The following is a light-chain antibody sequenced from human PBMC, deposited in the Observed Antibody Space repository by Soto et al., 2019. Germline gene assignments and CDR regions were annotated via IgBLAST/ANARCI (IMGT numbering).Light chain of an antibody. CDR1: SSDVGGYNY. V-gene: IGLV2-14*01. CDR2: DVS. J-gene: IGLJ2*01. Sequence: QSALTQPASVSGSPGQSITISCTGTSSDVGGYNYVSWYQQHPGKAPKLMIYDVSNRPSGVSNRFSGSKSGNTASLTISGLQAEDEADYYCSSYTSSGTVVFGGWTKLTVL. CDR3: SSYTSSGTVV.